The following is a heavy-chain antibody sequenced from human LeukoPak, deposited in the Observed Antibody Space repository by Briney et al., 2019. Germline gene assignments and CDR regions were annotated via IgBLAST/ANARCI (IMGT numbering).Heavy chain of an antibody. Sequence: GESLRLSCAASGFSFSSFALSWVRQSPGAGLEWVPTISNKGNKKTYADSLRGRFTISRDNSKNTLHLQIDSLTTNDTATYFCTKGHIAMDGPFNYFDSWGQGTLVTVSS. CDR2: ISNKGNKK. CDR1: GFSFSSFA. V-gene: IGHV3-23*01. J-gene: IGHJ4*02. CDR3: TKGHIAMDGPFNYFDS. D-gene: IGHD2-8*01.